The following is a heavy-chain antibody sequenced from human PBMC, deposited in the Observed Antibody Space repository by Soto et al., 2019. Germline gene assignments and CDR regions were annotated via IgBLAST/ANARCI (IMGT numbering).Heavy chain of an antibody. CDR1: VGTLSSSA. V-gene: IGHV1-69*13. Sequence: SVQVSSGDSVGTLSSSAIIWVRQAPGEGLEWMGWIIPIFGTENYAQKFQGRVTITADASTSTAYMELSSLRSEDTAVYACVFGGGDAFVIWGQGTMVTVSS. D-gene: IGHD3-3*01. CDR2: IIPIFGTE. J-gene: IGHJ3*02. CDR3: VFGGGDAFVI.